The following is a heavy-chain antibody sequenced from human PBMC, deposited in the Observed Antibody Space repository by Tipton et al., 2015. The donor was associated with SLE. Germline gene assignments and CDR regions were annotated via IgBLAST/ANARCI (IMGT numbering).Heavy chain of an antibody. Sequence: TLSLTCTVSGDSISSGGHYWTWIRHHPGKGLEWIGYIYYSGRTHYNPSLQSRVTISVDTSKNHFSLKLSSVTAADTAVYYCARGGVGGYDYFDHWGQGTLVTVSS. CDR2: IYYSGRT. D-gene: IGHD5-12*01. J-gene: IGHJ4*02. CDR1: GDSISSGGHY. CDR3: ARGGVGGYDYFDH. V-gene: IGHV4-31*03.